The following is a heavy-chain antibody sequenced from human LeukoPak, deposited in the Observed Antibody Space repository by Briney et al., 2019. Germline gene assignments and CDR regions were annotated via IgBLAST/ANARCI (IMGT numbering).Heavy chain of an antibody. CDR2: ISYDGSNK. J-gene: IGHJ4*02. CDR3: ARDPLGDSTYYFDY. D-gene: IGHD2-21*01. Sequence: GRSLRLSCAASGFTFSSYAMHWVRQAPGKGLEWVAVISYDGSNKYYADSVKGRFTISRDNSKSTLYLQMNSLRAEDTAVYYCARDPLGDSTYYFDYWGQGTLVTVSS. CDR1: GFTFSSYA. V-gene: IGHV3-30*04.